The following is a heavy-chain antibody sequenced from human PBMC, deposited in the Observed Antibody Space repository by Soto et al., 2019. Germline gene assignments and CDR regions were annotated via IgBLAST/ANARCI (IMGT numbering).Heavy chain of an antibody. Sequence: GGSLRLSCAASGFTFSSYSMNWVRQAPGKGLEWVSYISSSSSTIYYADSVKGRFTISRDNAKNSLYLQMNSLRAEDTAVYYCARDNSRYCSGGSCYSSFDYWGQGTLVTVSS. J-gene: IGHJ4*02. D-gene: IGHD2-15*01. CDR1: GFTFSSYS. CDR2: ISSSSSTI. V-gene: IGHV3-48*01. CDR3: ARDNSRYCSGGSCYSSFDY.